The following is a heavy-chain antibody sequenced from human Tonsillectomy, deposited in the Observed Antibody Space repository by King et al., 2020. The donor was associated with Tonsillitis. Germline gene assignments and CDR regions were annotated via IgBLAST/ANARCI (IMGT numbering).Heavy chain of an antibody. CDR1: GFTFSNAW. CDR2: IKSKTNGGTT. V-gene: IGHV3-15*07. J-gene: IGHJ3*02. D-gene: IGHD5-18*01. CDR3: AGDTAMAVGAFDI. Sequence: VQLVESGGGLVKPGGSLRLSCAASGFTFSNAWMNWVRQAPGKGLEWVGRIKSKTNGGTTDHAAPVKGRFTISRDDSKNTRYLQMNSLKTEDTAVYYCAGDTAMAVGAFDIWGQGTMVTVSS.